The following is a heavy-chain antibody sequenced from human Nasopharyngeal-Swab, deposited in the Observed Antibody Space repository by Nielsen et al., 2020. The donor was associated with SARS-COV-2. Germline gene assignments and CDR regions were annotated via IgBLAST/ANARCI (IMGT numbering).Heavy chain of an antibody. D-gene: IGHD3-3*01. CDR3: AREPHYDFWSGHGYGMDV. CDR1: GGSISSYY. J-gene: IGHJ6*02. V-gene: IGHV4-4*07. CDR2: IYTSGST. Sequence: SETLSLTCTVSGGSISSYYWSWIRQPAGRGLEWIGRIYTSGSTNYNPSLKSRVTMSVDTSKNQFSLKLSSVTAADTAVYYCAREPHYDFWSGHGYGMDVWGQGTTVTVSS.